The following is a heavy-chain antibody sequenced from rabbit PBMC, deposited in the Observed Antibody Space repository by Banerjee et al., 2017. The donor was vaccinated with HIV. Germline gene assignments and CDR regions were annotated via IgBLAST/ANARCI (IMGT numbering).Heavy chain of an antibody. V-gene: IGHV1S40*01. Sequence: QSLEESGGDLVKPGASLTLTCTASGFSFSSGYDMCWVRQAPGKGLEWIACIYSGTSGHTFYASWAKGRFTISKTSSTTVTLQMTSLTAADTATYFCARRLNDDYDNLNLWGPGTLVTVS. CDR3: ARRLNDDYDNLNL. CDR1: GFSFSSGYD. J-gene: IGHJ4*01. D-gene: IGHD2-1*01. CDR2: IYSGTSGHT.